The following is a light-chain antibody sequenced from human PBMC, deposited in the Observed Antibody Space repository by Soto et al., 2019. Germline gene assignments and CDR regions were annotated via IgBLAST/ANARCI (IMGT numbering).Light chain of an antibody. J-gene: IGLJ3*02. V-gene: IGLV1-40*01. CDR3: SSYTSSSTLWV. Sequence: QSVLTQPPSVSGAPGQRVTISCTGSSSNIGAGYDVHWYQQLPGTAPKLLIYGNSNRPSGVSNRFSGSKSGNTASLTISGLQAEDEADYYCSSYTSSSTLWVFGGGTKLTVL. CDR2: GNS. CDR1: SSNIGAGYD.